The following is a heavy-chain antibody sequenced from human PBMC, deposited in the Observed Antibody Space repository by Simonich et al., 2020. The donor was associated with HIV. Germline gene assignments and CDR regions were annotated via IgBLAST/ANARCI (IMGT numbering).Heavy chain of an antibody. J-gene: IGHJ3*02. Sequence: QVQLQQWGAGLLKPSETLSLTCAVYGGSFSGYYWSWIRQPPGKGLEWIGEINHFGCPNYNTSLKCRVPISVATSKNQFSLKLSSVPAADTAVFYCARGYCSRTSCMGGDTFDIWGQGTVVTVS. CDR2: INHFGCP. V-gene: IGHV4-34*01. CDR3: ARGYCSRTSCMGGDTFDI. D-gene: IGHD2-2*01. CDR1: GGSFSGYY.